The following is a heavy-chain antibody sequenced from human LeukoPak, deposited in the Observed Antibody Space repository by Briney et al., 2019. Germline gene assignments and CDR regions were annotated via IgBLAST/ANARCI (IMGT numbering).Heavy chain of an antibody. CDR1: GGSFSGYY. J-gene: IGHJ3*02. V-gene: IGHV4-4*07. CDR2: IYTSGST. Sequence: SETLSLTCAVYGGSFSGYYWSWIRQPAGKGLEWIGRIYTSGSTNYNPSLKSRVTMSVDTSKNQFSLKLSSVTAADTAVYYCARDNPLYMVFGVVPGAFDIWGQGTMVTVSS. D-gene: IGHD3-3*01. CDR3: ARDNPLYMVFGVVPGAFDI.